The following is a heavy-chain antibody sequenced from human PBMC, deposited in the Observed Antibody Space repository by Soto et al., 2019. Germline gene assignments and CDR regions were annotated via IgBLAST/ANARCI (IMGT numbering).Heavy chain of an antibody. D-gene: IGHD6-19*01. V-gene: IGHV4-4*07. CDR3: ARGLMTVAGRYYYALDA. CDR1: GGSMTNYY. Sequence: SETLSLTCNVSGGSMTNYYWTWIRQTAGRGLEWIGRIQSGGNTNFNPSLNSRVTMSIDPSKNQFSLKLSSVTAADTALYYCARGLMTVAGRYYYALDAWGQGTTVTVSS. J-gene: IGHJ6*02. CDR2: IQSGGNT.